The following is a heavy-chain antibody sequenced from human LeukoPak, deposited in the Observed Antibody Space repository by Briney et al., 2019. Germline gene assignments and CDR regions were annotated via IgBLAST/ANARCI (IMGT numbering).Heavy chain of an antibody. CDR2: ISSNGGST. Sequence: PGGSLRLSCAASGFTFSSYAMHWVRQAPAKGLEYVSAISSNGGSTYYANSVKGRFTISRDNSKNSLYLQMNSLRAEDTAVYYCAELGITMNGGVWGKGTTVTISS. CDR1: GFTFSSYA. V-gene: IGHV3-64*01. D-gene: IGHD3-10*02. CDR3: AELGITMNGGV. J-gene: IGHJ6*04.